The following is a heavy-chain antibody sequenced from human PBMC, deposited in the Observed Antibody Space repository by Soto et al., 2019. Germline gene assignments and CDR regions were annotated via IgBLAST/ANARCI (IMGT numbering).Heavy chain of an antibody. Sequence: LRLSCEASGSIFSDYSMNWVRQAPGKGLEWISYISGWDSTIIYADSVKGRFTISRDKAKNSLYLQMNNLRDQDTAVYFCVRDKAYAFDIWGQGTVVTVSS. V-gene: IGHV3-48*02. D-gene: IGHD2-21*01. CDR1: GSIFSDYS. J-gene: IGHJ3*02. CDR3: VRDKAYAFDI. CDR2: ISGWDSTI.